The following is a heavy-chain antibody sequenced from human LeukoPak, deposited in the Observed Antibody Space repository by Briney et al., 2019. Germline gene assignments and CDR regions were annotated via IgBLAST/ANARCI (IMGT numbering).Heavy chain of an antibody. Sequence: GSSVKVSCKASGGTFSNHALIWVRQAPGQGLEWMGWISAYNGNTNYAQKLQGRVTMTTDTSTSTAYMELRSLRSDDTAVYYCARGGRYFDWLLTAFDIWGQGTMVTVSS. CDR3: ARGGRYFDWLLTAFDI. J-gene: IGHJ3*02. CDR2: ISAYNGNT. CDR1: GGTFSNHA. V-gene: IGHV1-18*04. D-gene: IGHD3-9*01.